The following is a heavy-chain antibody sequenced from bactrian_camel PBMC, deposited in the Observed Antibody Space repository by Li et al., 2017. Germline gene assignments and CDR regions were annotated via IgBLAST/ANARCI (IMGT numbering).Heavy chain of an antibody. V-gene: IGHV3S57*01. CDR2: IDSDGST. D-gene: IGHD2*01. CDR3: AAVRYLRGAYCYIRPGVVRNFDN. Sequence: VQLVESGGGTVRAGGSLRLSCAASGYTGSTYCLGWFRQAPGKEREGVATIDSDGSTNYADSVKGRFTISEDNAKGTLDLQMNALKPEDTAMYYCAAVRYLRGAYCYIRPGVVRNFDNWGQGTQVTVS. J-gene: IGHJ4*01. CDR1: GYTGSTYC.